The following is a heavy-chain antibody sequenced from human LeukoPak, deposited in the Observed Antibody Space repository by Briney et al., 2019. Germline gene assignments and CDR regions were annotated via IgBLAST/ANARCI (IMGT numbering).Heavy chain of an antibody. D-gene: IGHD2-8*01. Sequence: SETLSLTCTVSGGSISSSSYYWGWIRQPPGKGLEWIGSIYYSGSTYYNPSLKSRVTISVDTSKNQFSLKLSSVTAADTAVYYCARQMVYAIAYYYYYMDVWGKGTTVTVSS. CDR1: GGSISSSSYY. CDR2: IYYSGST. J-gene: IGHJ6*03. V-gene: IGHV4-39*01. CDR3: ARQMVYAIAYYYYYMDV.